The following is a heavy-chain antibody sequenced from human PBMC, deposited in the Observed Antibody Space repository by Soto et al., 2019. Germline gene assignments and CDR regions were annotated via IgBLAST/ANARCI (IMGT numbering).Heavy chain of an antibody. Sequence: RQPPGKGLEWIGIIYYSGSTYYNPSLKSRVTIYVDTSKNQFSLKLSSVTAADTAVYYCERYLFQAEDCIRETVPVSAFLLNRSSDL. CDR3: ERYLFQAEDCIRETVPVSAFLLNRSSDL. CDR2: IYYSGST. J-gene: IGHJ2*01. D-gene: IGHD2-21*02. V-gene: IGHV4-39*01.